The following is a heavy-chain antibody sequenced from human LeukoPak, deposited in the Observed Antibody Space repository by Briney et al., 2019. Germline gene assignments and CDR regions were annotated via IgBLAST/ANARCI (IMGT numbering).Heavy chain of an antibody. Sequence: SETLSLTCAVYGGSFSGYYWSWIRQPPGKGLEWIGEINHSGSTNYNPSLKSRVTISVDTSKNQFSLKLGSVTAADTAVYYCARGGRRTPYYFDYWGQGTLVTVSS. J-gene: IGHJ4*02. V-gene: IGHV4-34*01. CDR1: GGSFSGYY. CDR3: ARGGRRTPYYFDY. CDR2: INHSGST. D-gene: IGHD1-14*01.